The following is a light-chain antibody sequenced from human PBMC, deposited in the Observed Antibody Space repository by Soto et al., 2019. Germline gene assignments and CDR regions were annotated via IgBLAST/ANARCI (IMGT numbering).Light chain of an antibody. CDR1: PDLSSY. J-gene: IGKJ1*01. CDR3: QQLNRFPCT. CDR2: SAS. Sequence: IPLTQSPSFLSASVVDIVTITCRASPDLSSYLAWYQQRPGKVPRFMTHSASTFQSGVPSRFISTGSWTTFTLTISSLQPEDIATYYCQQLNRFPCTCGQANKV. V-gene: IGKV1-9*01.